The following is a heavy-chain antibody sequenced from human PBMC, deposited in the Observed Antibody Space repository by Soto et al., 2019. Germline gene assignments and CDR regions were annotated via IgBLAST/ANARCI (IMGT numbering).Heavy chain of an antibody. J-gene: IGHJ6*02. CDR1: GFTFSSYA. D-gene: IGHD3-9*01. Sequence: PVGSLILSCGASGFTFSSYAMHWVRQAPGKGLEWAAVISYDGSNKYYADSVKGRFTISRDNSKNTLYLQMNSLRAEDTAVYYCARDLNRRLYYYGMDVWGQGTTVTVS. CDR2: ISYDGSNK. V-gene: IGHV3-30-3*01. CDR3: ARDLNRRLYYYGMDV.